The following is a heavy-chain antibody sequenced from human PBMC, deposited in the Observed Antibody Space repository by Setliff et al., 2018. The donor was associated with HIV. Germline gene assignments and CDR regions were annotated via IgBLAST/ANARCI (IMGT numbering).Heavy chain of an antibody. Sequence: LSLTCTVSGGSISSYYWVWIRQPPGKGLEWIGYIYTSGTTNYNPSLESRVTISVDTSKKHFSLRLTSATAADTAVYYCASFMTTVVTPGPGHGDYWGQGILVTVSS. CDR2: IYTSGTT. CDR1: GGSISSYY. V-gene: IGHV4-4*08. D-gene: IGHD4-17*01. J-gene: IGHJ4*02. CDR3: ASFMTTVVTPGPGHGDY.